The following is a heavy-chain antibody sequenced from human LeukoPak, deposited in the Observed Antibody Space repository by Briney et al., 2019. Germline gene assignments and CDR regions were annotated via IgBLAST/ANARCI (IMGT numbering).Heavy chain of an antibody. Sequence: PGGSLRLSCAASGFTVSSNYINWVRQAPGKGLEWVSVIYSGGSTSYADSVKGRFTISRDTSKNTVYLQMNGLRAEDTAVYYCARETPEYDWGQGTLVTVSS. CDR1: GFTVSSNY. CDR3: ARETPEYD. CDR2: IYSGGST. V-gene: IGHV3-53*01. D-gene: IGHD1-14*01. J-gene: IGHJ4*02.